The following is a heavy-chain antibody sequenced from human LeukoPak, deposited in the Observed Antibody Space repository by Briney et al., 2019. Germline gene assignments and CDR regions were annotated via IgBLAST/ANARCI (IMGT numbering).Heavy chain of an antibody. CDR1: GFTFSSYN. CDR3: ARAVGGSYSADYYFDY. J-gene: IGHJ4*02. D-gene: IGHD1-26*01. V-gene: IGHV3-21*01. CDR2: ISSSSSYI. Sequence: GGSLRLSCAASGFTFSSYNMNWVRQAPGKGLEWVSSISSSSSYIYYADSVKGRFTISRDNAKNSLYLQMNSLRAEDTAVYYCARAVGGSYSADYYFDYWGQGTLVTVSS.